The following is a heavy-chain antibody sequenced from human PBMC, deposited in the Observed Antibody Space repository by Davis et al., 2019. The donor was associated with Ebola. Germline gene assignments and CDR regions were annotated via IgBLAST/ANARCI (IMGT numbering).Heavy chain of an antibody. CDR2: IKTDGSMT. V-gene: IGHV3-74*01. CDR3: VREGRIFGLDY. Sequence: HTGGSLRLSCAASGFVFRNYVMSWVRQAPGKGLVWVSRIKTDGSMTGYGDSVQGRFTISRDNAKNTLYLQMNDLRAEDTAVYYCVREGRIFGLDYWGQGALVTVSS. D-gene: IGHD3-3*01. J-gene: IGHJ4*02. CDR1: GFVFRNYV.